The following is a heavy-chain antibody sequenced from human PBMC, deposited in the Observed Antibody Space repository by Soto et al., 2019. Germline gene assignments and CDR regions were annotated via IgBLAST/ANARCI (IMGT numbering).Heavy chain of an antibody. CDR2: ISYDGSNK. Sequence: GGSLRLSCAASGFTFSSYAMHWVRQAPGKGLEWVAVISYDGSNKYYADSVKGRFTISRDNSKNTLYLQMNSLRAEDTAVYYCARDRAMYYDFWSGKGYYYGMDVWGQGTTVTVSS. CDR3: ARDRAMYYDFWSGKGYYYGMDV. CDR1: GFTFSSYA. J-gene: IGHJ6*02. D-gene: IGHD3-3*01. V-gene: IGHV3-30-3*01.